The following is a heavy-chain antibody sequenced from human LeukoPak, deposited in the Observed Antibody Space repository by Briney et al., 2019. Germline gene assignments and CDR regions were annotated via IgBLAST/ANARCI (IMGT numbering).Heavy chain of an antibody. CDR1: GFTFSSYG. CDR3: AKDGEYCSGGSCYSSNY. D-gene: IGHD2-15*01. V-gene: IGHV3-30*18. J-gene: IGHJ4*02. CDR2: ISYDGSNK. Sequence: GGSLRLSCAASGFTFSSYGMHWVRQAPGKGLEWVAVISYDGSNKYYADSVKGRSTISRDNSKNTLYLQMNSLRAEDTAVYYCAKDGEYCSGGSCYSSNYWGQGTLVTVSS.